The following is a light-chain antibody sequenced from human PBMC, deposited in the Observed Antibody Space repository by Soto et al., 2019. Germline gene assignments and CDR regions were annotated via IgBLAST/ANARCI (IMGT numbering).Light chain of an antibody. CDR1: QSINSN. Sequence: EMVMTQSPVTLSVSPGETATLSCRASQSINSNLAWHQQKPGQAPRLLIYGASTRPAGAPARFSGSGSGTDFTLTISSLQPEDDATYYCQKYNSAPFAFGPGTKVDIK. CDR3: QKYNSAPFA. CDR2: GAS. J-gene: IGKJ3*01. V-gene: IGKV3-15*01.